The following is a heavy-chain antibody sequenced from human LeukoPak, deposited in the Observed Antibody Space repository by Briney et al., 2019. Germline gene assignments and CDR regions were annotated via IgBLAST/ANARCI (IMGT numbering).Heavy chain of an antibody. Sequence: GGALRLSCAASGFTFSSYWMSWVRQAPGKGLEWVANIKQDGSEKCYVDSVKGRFTISRDNAKNSLYLQMNSLRAEDTAVYYCARVISTGIVGATKLLDYWGQGTLVTVSS. J-gene: IGHJ4*02. CDR2: IKQDGSEK. CDR1: GFTFSSYW. D-gene: IGHD1-26*01. V-gene: IGHV3-7*01. CDR3: ARVISTGIVGATKLLDY.